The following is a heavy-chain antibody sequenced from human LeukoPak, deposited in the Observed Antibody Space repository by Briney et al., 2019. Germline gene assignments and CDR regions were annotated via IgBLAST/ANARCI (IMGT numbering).Heavy chain of an antibody. CDR2: IIPIFGTA. J-gene: IGHJ4*02. Sequence: ASVKVSCKASGGTFSSYAISWVRQAPGQGLEWMGGIIPIFGTANYAQKFQGRVTITTDESTSTAYMELSSLRSEDTAVYYCARGGYYYDSSGYYFDYWGQGTLVTVSS. CDR3: ARGGYYYDSSGYYFDY. D-gene: IGHD3-22*01. V-gene: IGHV1-69*05. CDR1: GGTFSSYA.